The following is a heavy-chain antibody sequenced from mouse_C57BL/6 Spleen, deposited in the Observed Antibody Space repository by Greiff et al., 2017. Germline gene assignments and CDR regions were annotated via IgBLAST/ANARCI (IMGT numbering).Heavy chain of an antibody. CDR2: LYPGSGST. D-gene: IGHD1-1*01. CDR3: ARGYYGSSPFYYFAY. CDR1: GYTFTSYW. Sequence: QVQLQQPGAELVKPGASVKMSCKASGYTFTSYWITWVKQRPGQGLEWIGDLYPGSGSTHYNEKFKSKATLPVDPSSSTAYRQRSSLTSEDSAVYDCARGYYGSSPFYYFAYWGEGTTLTVSA. V-gene: IGHV1-55*01. J-gene: IGHJ2*01.